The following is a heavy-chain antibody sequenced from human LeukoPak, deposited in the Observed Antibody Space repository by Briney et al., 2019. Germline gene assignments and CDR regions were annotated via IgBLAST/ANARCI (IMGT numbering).Heavy chain of an antibody. J-gene: IGHJ3*02. CDR3: ANLIVVPENAFDI. CDR2: INHSGST. V-gene: IGHV4-34*01. Sequence: SETLSLTCAVYGGSFSGYYWSWIRQPPGKGLEWIGEINHSGSTNYNPSLKSRVTISVDTSKNQFSLKLSSVTAADTAVYHCANLIVVPENAFDIWGQGTMVTVSS. D-gene: IGHD2-2*01. CDR1: GGSFSGYY.